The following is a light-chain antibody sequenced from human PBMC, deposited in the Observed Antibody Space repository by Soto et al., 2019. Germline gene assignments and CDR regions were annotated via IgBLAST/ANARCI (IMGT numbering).Light chain of an antibody. CDR1: QSISNW. J-gene: IGKJ1*01. V-gene: IGKV1-5*03. CDR3: QQYNSHSWT. Sequence: DIQMTQSPSTLSASGGDSVTITCLASQSISNWLAWYQQKPGKAPKFLIYKASNLESGVPSRFSGSGSGTECTRTISSLQHDDFATYYCQQYNSHSWTFGQGTKVEIK. CDR2: KAS.